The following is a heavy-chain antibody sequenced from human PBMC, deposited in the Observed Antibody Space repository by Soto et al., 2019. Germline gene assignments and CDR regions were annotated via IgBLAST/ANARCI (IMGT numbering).Heavy chain of an antibody. CDR1: GDTVSSNRAA. J-gene: IGHJ6*02. D-gene: IGHD5-12*01. CDR3: AAATRGYLYYGLDV. CDR2: TYYRTRWYN. V-gene: IGHV6-1*01. Sequence: SQTLSLTCVISGDTVSSNRAAWNWIRQSPSRGLEWLGRTYYRTRWYNDYAVSVKGLITINPDPSRNQFYLQVNSVTSEDTAVYYCAAATRGYLYYGLDVWGQGTTVTVSS.